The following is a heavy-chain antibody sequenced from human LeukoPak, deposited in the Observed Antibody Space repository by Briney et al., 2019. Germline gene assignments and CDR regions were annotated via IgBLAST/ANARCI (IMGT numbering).Heavy chain of an antibody. Sequence: PGRSLRLSCAASGFTFSSYAMSWVRQAPGKGLEWGSAISGSGGSTYYADSVKGRFTISRDNSKNTLYLQMNSQRAEDTAVYYCAKGAAKVVTAIFDYWGQGTLVTVSS. J-gene: IGHJ4*02. CDR3: AKGAAKVVTAIFDY. D-gene: IGHD2-21*02. V-gene: IGHV3-23*01. CDR2: ISGSGGST. CDR1: GFTFSSYA.